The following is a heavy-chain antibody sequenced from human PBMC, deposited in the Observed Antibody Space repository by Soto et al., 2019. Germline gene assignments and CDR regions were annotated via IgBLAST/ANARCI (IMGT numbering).Heavy chain of an antibody. V-gene: IGHV5-10-1*01. D-gene: IGHD3-22*01. CDR1: GYSFTSYW. CDR2: IDPSDSYT. Sequence: GESLKISCKGSGYSFTSYWISWVRQMPGKGLEWMGRIDPSDSYTNYSPSFQGHVTISADKSISTAYLQWSSLKASDTAMYYCARATHHYDSSGGDYYGMDVWGQGTTVTVSS. CDR3: ARATHHYDSSGGDYYGMDV. J-gene: IGHJ6*02.